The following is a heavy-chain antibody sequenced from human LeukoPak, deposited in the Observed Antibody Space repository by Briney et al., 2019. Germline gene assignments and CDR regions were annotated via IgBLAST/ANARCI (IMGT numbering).Heavy chain of an antibody. V-gene: IGHV4-59*01. CDR1: GGSISSYY. CDR3: ARAGRKYYFDY. J-gene: IGHJ4*02. CDR2: IYYSGST. Sequence: PSETLSLTCTVPGGSISSYYWSWIRQPPGKGLEWIGYIYYSGSTNYNPSLKSRVTISVDTSKNQFSLKLSSVTAADTAVYYCARAGRKYYFDYWGQGTLVTVSS.